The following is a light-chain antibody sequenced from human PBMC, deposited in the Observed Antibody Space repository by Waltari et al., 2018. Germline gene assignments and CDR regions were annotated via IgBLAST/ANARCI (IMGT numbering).Light chain of an antibody. J-gene: IGKJ2*03. CDR2: GGS. Sequence: DIVMTQTPLSRPITPGEPASISCRSSQSLLHSNGNTYLHWYLQKPGQSPQLLIYGGSNRASGVPDRFSGSGSGTDFTLKISKVEAEDVGIYYCVQAIAFPYSFGQGTKVEIK. CDR3: VQAIAFPYS. CDR1: QSLLHSNGNTY. V-gene: IGKV2-40*01.